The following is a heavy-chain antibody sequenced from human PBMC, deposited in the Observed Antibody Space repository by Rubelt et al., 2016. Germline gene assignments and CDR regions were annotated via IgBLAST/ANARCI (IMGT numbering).Heavy chain of an antibody. J-gene: IGHJ6*02. CDR2: VDWDDDK. CDR1: GFSLSTSGMC. Sequence: QVTLRESGPALVKPTQTLTLTCTFSGFSLSTSGMCVSWIRQPPGKALEWLARVDWDDDKSSSTSLKTRLTISKDTSKNQVVLTMTNMDPVDTATYYCARILLPDYYDSSGGMDVWGQGTTVTVSS. CDR3: ARILLPDYYDSSGGMDV. D-gene: IGHD3-22*01. V-gene: IGHV2-70*15.